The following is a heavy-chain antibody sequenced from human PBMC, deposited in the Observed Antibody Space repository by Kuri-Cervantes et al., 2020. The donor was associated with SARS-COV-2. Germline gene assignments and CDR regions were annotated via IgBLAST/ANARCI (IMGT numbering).Heavy chain of an antibody. V-gene: IGHV1-2*04. D-gene: IGHD3-22*01. J-gene: IGHJ3*02. CDR1: GYTFNGYY. CDR3: ARSTHFRRLVVISQGGAFDI. Sequence: ASVTVSCKASGYTFNGYYMHWVRQATGQGLEWMGWINPNSGGTHYAQKFQGLVTMTRDTSISTVYMELSRLRSDDTAVYYCARSTHFRRLVVISQGGAFDIWGQGTMVTVSS. CDR2: INPNSGGT.